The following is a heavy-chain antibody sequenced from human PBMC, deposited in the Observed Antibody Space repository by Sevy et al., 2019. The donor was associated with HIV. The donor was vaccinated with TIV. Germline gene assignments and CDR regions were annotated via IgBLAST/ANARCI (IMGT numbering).Heavy chain of an antibody. CDR1: GGSISSGDYY. CDR3: ARDRVGLYSSREREYYFDY. D-gene: IGHD6-13*01. J-gene: IGHJ4*02. CDR2: IYYSGST. V-gene: IGHV4-30-4*01. Sequence: SETLSLTCTVSGGSISSGDYYWSWIRQPPGKGLEWIGYIYYSGSTYYNPSLKSRVTISVDTSKNQFSLKLSSVTAADTAVYYCARDRVGLYSSREREYYFDYWGQGTLVTVSS.